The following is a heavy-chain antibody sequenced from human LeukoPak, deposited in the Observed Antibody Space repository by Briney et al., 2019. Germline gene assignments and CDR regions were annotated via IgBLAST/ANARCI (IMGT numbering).Heavy chain of an antibody. Sequence: GGSLRLSCAGSGFTFSSYEMNWVRQAPGKGLEWVSYISSSGRAIYYADSVKGRFTVSRDNAKNSLYLQMNSSRAEDTAVYYCARCPRWAHFDYWGQGTLVTVSS. D-gene: IGHD4-23*01. CDR1: GFTFSSYE. CDR2: ISSSGRAI. CDR3: ARCPRWAHFDY. V-gene: IGHV3-48*03. J-gene: IGHJ4*02.